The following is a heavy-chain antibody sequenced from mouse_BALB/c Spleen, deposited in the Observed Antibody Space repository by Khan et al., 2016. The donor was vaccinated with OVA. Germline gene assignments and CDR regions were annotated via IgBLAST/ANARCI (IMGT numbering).Heavy chain of an antibody. Sequence: EVQLQESGPGLVKPSQSLSLTCSVTGYSITSGYYWNWIRQFPGNKLEWMGYISYDGSNNYNPSLKNRISITRDTTKNQFFLKLNSVTTEDTATYYCARDYYGSSYFDYGGQGTTLTVSS. V-gene: IGHV3-6*02. CDR2: ISYDGSN. D-gene: IGHD1-1*01. CDR3: ARDYYGSSYFDY. J-gene: IGHJ2*01. CDR1: GYSITSGYY.